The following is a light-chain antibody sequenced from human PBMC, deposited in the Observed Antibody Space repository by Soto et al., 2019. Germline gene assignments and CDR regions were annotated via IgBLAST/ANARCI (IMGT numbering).Light chain of an antibody. J-gene: IGLJ3*02. CDR2: DVS. CDR3: SSYTTTNTHVV. Sequence: QSALAQPASVSGSPGQSIAISCTGTSGDVGADRLVSWYQQHPGKAPTLIIYDVSLRPSGVSDRFSGSKSGNTASLTISGLQAEDEADYHCSSYTTTNTHVVFGGGTQLTVL. CDR1: SGDVGADRL. V-gene: IGLV2-14*01.